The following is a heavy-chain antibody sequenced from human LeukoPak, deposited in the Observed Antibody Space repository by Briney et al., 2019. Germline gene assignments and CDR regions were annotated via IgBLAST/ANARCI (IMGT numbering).Heavy chain of an antibody. CDR3: ARDPKQLTYFDY. CDR2: ISSSTSYI. Sequence: PGGSLRLSCAASGFTFSSYSMNWIRQALGKGLEWVSSISSSTSYIYYADSVKGRFTISKDNAKNSLYLQMNSLRAEDTAVYYCARDPKQLTYFDYWGQGTLVTVSS. V-gene: IGHV3-21*01. CDR1: GFTFSSYS. J-gene: IGHJ4*02. D-gene: IGHD6-13*01.